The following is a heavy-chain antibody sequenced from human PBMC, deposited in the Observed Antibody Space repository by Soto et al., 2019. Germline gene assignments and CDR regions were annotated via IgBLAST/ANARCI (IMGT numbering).Heavy chain of an antibody. CDR2: MYYSGTT. CDR3: ARDKSGYSYVDY. Sequence: QVQLQESGPGLVKPSQTLSLTCTVSGGSISSGDYYWSWIRQPPGKGLEWIGYMYYSGTTYYNPSLKSRVTISVDTSKNPFSLKLSSVTAADTAVYYCARDKSGYSYVDYWGQGTLVTVSS. V-gene: IGHV4-30-4*01. D-gene: IGHD5-18*01. J-gene: IGHJ4*02. CDR1: GGSISSGDYY.